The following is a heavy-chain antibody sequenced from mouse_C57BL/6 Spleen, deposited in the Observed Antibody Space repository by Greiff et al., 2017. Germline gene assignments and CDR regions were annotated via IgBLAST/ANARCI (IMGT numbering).Heavy chain of an antibody. CDR3: ARNYYGSSYWYFDV. D-gene: IGHD1-1*01. CDR1: GYSFTDYN. Sequence: QLQESGPELVKPGASVKISCKASGYSFTDYNMNWVKQSNGKSLEWIGVINPNYGTTSYNQKFKGKATLTVDQSSSTAYMQLNSLTSEDSAVYYCARNYYGSSYWYFDVWGTGTTGTVSS. V-gene: IGHV1-39*01. CDR2: INPNYGTT. J-gene: IGHJ1*03.